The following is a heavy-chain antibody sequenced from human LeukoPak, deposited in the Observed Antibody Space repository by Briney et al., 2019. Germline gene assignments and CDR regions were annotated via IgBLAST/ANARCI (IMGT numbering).Heavy chain of an antibody. CDR2: IYYSGST. J-gene: IGHJ4*02. V-gene: IGHV4-31*03. CDR1: GGSISSGGYY. CDR3: ARHIPGRADPELDY. Sequence: WQTLSLTCTVSGGSISSGGYYWSWIRQHPGKGLEWIGYIYYSGSTYYNPSLKSRVTISVDTSKNQFSLKLSSVTAADTAVYYCARHIPGRADPELDYWGQGTLVTVSS. D-gene: IGHD3-10*01.